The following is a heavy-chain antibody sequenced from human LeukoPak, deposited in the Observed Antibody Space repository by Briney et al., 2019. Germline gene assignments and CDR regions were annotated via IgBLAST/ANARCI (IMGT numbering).Heavy chain of an antibody. CDR2: INPNSGGT. J-gene: IGHJ4*02. CDR3: ARHRSLRYFDWLSKAYYFDY. Sequence: VASVKVSCKASGYTFTGYYMHWVRQAPGQGLEWMGWINPNSGGTNYAQKFQGRVTMTRDTSISTAYMELSRLRSDDTAVYYCARHRSLRYFDWLSKAYYFDYWGQGTLVTVSS. CDR1: GYTFTGYY. D-gene: IGHD3-9*01. V-gene: IGHV1-2*02.